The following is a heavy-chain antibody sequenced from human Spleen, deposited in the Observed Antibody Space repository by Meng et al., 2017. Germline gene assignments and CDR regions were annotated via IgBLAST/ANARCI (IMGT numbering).Heavy chain of an antibody. CDR3: ARGTPGRSYCDY. CDR2: LGAHPGDT. V-gene: IGHV1-18*01. D-gene: IGHD3-10*01. J-gene: IGHJ4*02. Sequence: QVQLVQSGVEVKKPGASVKVSCKASGYSFTHHGITWVRQAPGQGLEWMAWLGAHPGDTSFAPKFLGRVTVTADTATATAYMELRSLRSDNTAVYYCARGTPGRSYCDYWGLGTLVTVSS. CDR1: GYSFTHHG.